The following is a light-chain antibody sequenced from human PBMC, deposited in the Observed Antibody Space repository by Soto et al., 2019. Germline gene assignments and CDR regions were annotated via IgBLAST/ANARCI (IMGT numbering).Light chain of an antibody. CDR3: AAWDYSLSGVV. Sequence: QSVLTQPPSASGTPGQRVTISCSGSSSNIGSNYVYWYKQLPGTAPKLLIYRNNQRPSGVRDRFSGSKSGTSASLAISGLRSEDEANYYCAAWDYSLSGVVFGGGTKLTVL. CDR1: SSNIGSNY. CDR2: RNN. V-gene: IGLV1-47*01. J-gene: IGLJ3*02.